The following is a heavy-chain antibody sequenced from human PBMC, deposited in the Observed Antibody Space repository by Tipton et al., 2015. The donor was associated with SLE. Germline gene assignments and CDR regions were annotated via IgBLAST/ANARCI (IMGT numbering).Heavy chain of an antibody. J-gene: IGHJ4*02. D-gene: IGHD3-22*01. CDR2: IYSGGPNT. CDR1: GFTFNKYA. CDR3: AKRGATYYYDSSGYDYFDY. V-gene: IGHV3-23*03. Sequence: SLRLSCAASGFTFNKYAMAWVRQPPGKGLEWVSLIYSGGPNTFYSDSVRGRFTISRDNSKNTLSLQMSSLRAEDTAVYYCAKRGATYYYDSSGYDYFDYWGQGTQVTVSS.